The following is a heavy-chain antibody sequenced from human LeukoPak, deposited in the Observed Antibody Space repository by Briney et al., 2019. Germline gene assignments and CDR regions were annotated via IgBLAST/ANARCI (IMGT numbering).Heavy chain of an antibody. J-gene: IGHJ4*02. CDR3: ARAYYHDSSDYYFPLDY. D-gene: IGHD3-22*01. CDR2: INPSGGST. V-gene: IGHV1-46*01. Sequence: ASVKISCKASGYTFTSYYMHWVRQAPGQGLEWMGIINPSGGSTTYAQKFQGRVTMTRDTSTSTVYMELSSLRSEDTAVYYCARAYYHDSSDYYFPLDYWGQGTLVTVSS. CDR1: GYTFTSYY.